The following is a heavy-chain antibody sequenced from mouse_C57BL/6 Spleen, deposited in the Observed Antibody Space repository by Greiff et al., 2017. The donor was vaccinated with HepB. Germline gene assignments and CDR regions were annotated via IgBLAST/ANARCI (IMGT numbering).Heavy chain of an antibody. CDR1: GYTFTSYW. J-gene: IGHJ3*01. V-gene: IGHV1-59*01. D-gene: IGHD1-3*01. Sequence: QVQLQQPGAELVRPGPSVKLSCKASGYTFTSYWMHWVKQRPGQGLEWIGVIDPSDSYTNYNQKFKGKATLTVDTSSSTAYMQLSSLTSEDSAVYYCARGSKGFAYWGQGTLVTVSA. CDR2: IDPSDSYT. CDR3: ARGSKGFAY.